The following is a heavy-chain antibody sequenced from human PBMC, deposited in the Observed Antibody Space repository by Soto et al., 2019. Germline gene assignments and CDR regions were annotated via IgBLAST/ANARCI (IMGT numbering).Heavy chain of an antibody. D-gene: IGHD6-25*01. CDR3: ATGSYYYGMDV. CDR2: INPDGSST. Sequence: EVQLVESGGGLVQPGGSLRLSCAGSGFTLNNYWMHWVRQTPGKGLVWVSRINPDGSSTSYADSVKGRFTISRDNAKNTVYVQMNSLRVEDTAAYYCATGSYYYGMDVWGQGTTVTVSS. CDR1: GFTLNNYW. V-gene: IGHV3-74*01. J-gene: IGHJ6*02.